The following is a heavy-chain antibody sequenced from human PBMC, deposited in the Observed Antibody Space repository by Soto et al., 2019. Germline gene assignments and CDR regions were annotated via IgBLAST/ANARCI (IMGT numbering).Heavy chain of an antibody. Sequence: SVKVSCKASGFTFTSSAMQWVRQARGQRLEWIGWIVVGSGNTNYAQKFQERVTITRDMSTSTAYMELSSLRSEDTAVYYCAAEEEYSSGWYPEAFDIWGQGTMVTVSS. V-gene: IGHV1-58*02. D-gene: IGHD6-19*01. CDR3: AAEEEYSSGWYPEAFDI. CDR1: GFTFTSSA. CDR2: IVVGSGNT. J-gene: IGHJ3*02.